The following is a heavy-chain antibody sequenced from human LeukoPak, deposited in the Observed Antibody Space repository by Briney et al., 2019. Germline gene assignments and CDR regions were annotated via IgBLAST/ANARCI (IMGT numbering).Heavy chain of an antibody. V-gene: IGHV1-69*05. D-gene: IGHD3-22*01. CDR3: ARVHLRGIVERDSSFDY. CDR1: GGTFSSYA. Sequence: ASVKVSCKASGGTFSSYAISWVRQAPGQGLEWMGVIIPIFGTANYAQKFQGRVTITTDESTSTAYMELSSLRSEDTAVYYCARVHLRGIVERDSSFDYWGQGTLVTVSS. J-gene: IGHJ4*02. CDR2: IIPIFGTA.